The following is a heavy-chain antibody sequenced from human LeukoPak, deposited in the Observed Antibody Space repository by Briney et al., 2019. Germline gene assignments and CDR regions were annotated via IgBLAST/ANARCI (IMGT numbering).Heavy chain of an antibody. CDR1: GYTFTSYG. CDR3: ARSLAGVLGSGWYLVDH. CDR2: ISAYNGNT. Sequence: GASVKVSCKASGYTFTSYGISWVRQAPGQGLEWMGWISAYNGNTNYAQKLQGRVTMTTDTSTSTAYMELRSLRSDDTAVYYCARSLAGVLGSGWYLVDHWGQGTLVTVSS. V-gene: IGHV1-18*01. D-gene: IGHD6-19*01. J-gene: IGHJ4*02.